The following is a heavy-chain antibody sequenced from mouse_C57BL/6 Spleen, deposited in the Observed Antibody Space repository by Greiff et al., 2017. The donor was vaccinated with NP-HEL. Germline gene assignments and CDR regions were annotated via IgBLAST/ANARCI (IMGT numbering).Heavy chain of an antibody. CDR3: ARTSYSNTWGAMDY. CDR2: FHPYNDDT. J-gene: IGHJ4*01. Sequence: QVQLKQSGAELVKPGASVKMSCKASGYTFTTYPIEWMKQNHGKSLEWIGNFHPYNDDTKYNEKFKGKAKLTVEKSSSTVYLELCRLTSDDSAVYYCARTSYSNTWGAMDYWGQGTSVTVSS. CDR1: GYTFTTYP. D-gene: IGHD2-5*01. V-gene: IGHV1-47*01.